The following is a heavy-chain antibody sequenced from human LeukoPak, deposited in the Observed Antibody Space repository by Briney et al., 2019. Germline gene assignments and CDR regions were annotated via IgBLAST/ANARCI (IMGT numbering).Heavy chain of an antibody. CDR3: ARVGPYTVTTFGYFDY. V-gene: IGHV5-51*01. CDR1: GYSFTSYW. CDR2: IYPGDSDT. D-gene: IGHD4-17*01. J-gene: IGHJ4*02. Sequence: GESLKISCKGSGYSFTSYWIGWVRQMPGKGLEWTGIIYPGDSDTRYSPSFQGQVTISADKSISTAYLQWSSLKASDTAMYYCARVGPYTVTTFGYFDYWGQGTLVTVSS.